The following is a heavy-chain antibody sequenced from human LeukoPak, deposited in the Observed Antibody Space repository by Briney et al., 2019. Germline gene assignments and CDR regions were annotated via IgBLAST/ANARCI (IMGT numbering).Heavy chain of an antibody. Sequence: SVKVSCKASRFTFTSSALQWVRQARGQRLEWIGWIVVGSANTNYAQKFQERVTISRDMSTSTAYMELSSLRSEDTAVYYCAAGSGAHGAFEIWGQGTMVIVSS. J-gene: IGHJ3*02. V-gene: IGHV1-58*01. CDR2: IVVGSANT. CDR1: RFTFTSSA. CDR3: AAGSGAHGAFEI.